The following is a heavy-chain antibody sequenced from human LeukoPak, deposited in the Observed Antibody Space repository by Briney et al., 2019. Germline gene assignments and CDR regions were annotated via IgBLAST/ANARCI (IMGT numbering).Heavy chain of an antibody. V-gene: IGHV3-23*01. Sequence: GGSLRLSCAASGFTFSSYAMSWVRQAPWKGLEWVSAISDSGGSTYDADSVKGRFTISRDNSKNTLYLQMNSLRAEDTAVYYCAKDTSIGRYCTNGVCSPFDYWGQGTLVTVSS. CDR2: ISDSGGST. CDR3: AKDTSIGRYCTNGVCSPFDY. J-gene: IGHJ4*02. CDR1: GFTFSSYA. D-gene: IGHD2-8*01.